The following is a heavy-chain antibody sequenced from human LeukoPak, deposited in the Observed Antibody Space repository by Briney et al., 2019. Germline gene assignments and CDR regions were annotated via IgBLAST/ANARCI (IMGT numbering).Heavy chain of an antibody. V-gene: IGHV1-8*01. D-gene: IGHD4-23*01. Sequence: ASVKVSCKASGYTFTSCDINWVRQATGQGLEWMGWMNPNSGNTGYGQSFQGRITMARDISIGTAYMELSNLTSEDTAIYYCTRGSGGRRDNWGQGTLVTVSA. J-gene: IGHJ4*02. CDR2: MNPNSGNT. CDR1: GYTFTSCD. CDR3: TRGSGGRRDN.